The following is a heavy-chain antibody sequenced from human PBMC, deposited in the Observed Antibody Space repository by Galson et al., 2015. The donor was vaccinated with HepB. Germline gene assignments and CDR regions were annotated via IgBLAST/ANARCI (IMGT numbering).Heavy chain of an antibody. J-gene: IGHJ4*02. Sequence: SVKVSCKASADTFSAYVISRVRQAPGQGLEWMGGIIPRFGTANHAQKFQARVTITADESTNTAYMELTSLRSDDTAIYYCARTVSGTGSHGTYYYFDYWGRGTLVTVSS. CDR1: ADTFSAYV. V-gene: IGHV1-69*13. D-gene: IGHD3-10*01. CDR2: IIPRFGTA. CDR3: ARTVSGTGSHGTYYYFDY.